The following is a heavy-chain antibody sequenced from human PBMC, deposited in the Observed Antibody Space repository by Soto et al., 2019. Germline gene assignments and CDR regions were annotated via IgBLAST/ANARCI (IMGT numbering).Heavy chain of an antibody. CDR1: GGSISSYY. CDR2: IYYSGST. CDR3: ARVPIPYYFDY. D-gene: IGHD2-21*01. J-gene: IGHJ4*02. Sequence: SETLSLTCTVSGGSISSYYWSWIRQPPGKGLEWIGYIYYSGSTNYNPSLKSRVTISVDTSKNQFSLKLSSVPAADTAVYYCARVPIPYYFDYWGQGTLVTVSS. V-gene: IGHV4-59*01.